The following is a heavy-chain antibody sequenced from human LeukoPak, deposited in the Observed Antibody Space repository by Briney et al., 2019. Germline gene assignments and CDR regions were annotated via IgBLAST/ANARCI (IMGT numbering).Heavy chain of an antibody. CDR1: GGSISSGGYY. D-gene: IGHD3-22*01. CDR3: ARLDITKETYYYYGMDV. J-gene: IGHJ6*02. Sequence: SETLSLTCTVSGGSISSGGYYWSWIRQPPGKGLEWIGYIYHSGSTYYNPSLKSRVTISVDRSKNQFSLKLSSVTAADTAVYYCARLDITKETYYYYGMDVWGQGTTVTVSS. CDR2: IYHSGST. V-gene: IGHV4-30-2*02.